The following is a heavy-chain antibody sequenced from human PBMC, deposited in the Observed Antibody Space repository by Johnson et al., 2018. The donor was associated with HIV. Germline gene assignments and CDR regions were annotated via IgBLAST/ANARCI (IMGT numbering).Heavy chain of an antibody. CDR3: ARVRSLRSVAGDDAFDI. Sequence: QVQLVESGGGLVQPGRSLRLSCAASGFSFSSYAMHWVRQAPGKGLERVVVISYAGSNKSYADSVKGRFTISRDNSKNTLYLQMNSLRAEDTAVYYCARVRSLRSVAGDDAFDIWGQVTMVTVSS. D-gene: IGHD6-19*01. J-gene: IGHJ3*02. CDR2: ISYAGSNK. CDR1: GFSFSSYA. V-gene: IGHV3-30-3*01.